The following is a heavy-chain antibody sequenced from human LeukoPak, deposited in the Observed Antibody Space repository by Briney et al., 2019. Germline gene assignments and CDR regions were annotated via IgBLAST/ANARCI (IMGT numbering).Heavy chain of an antibody. CDR1: GYRFTDDY. D-gene: IGHD3-16*01. J-gene: IGHJ4*02. CDR3: APTSEAYTSNWSV. CDR2: INPDTDFT. V-gene: IGHV1-2*02. Sequence: GASVKVACKTSGYRFTDDYIHWVRQATGQGLEWMGWINPDTDFTNYAPKFRGRVIMTRDTYISTAYMEVRRLTFDDTAIYYCAPTSEAYTSNWSVWGQGTLVTVSP.